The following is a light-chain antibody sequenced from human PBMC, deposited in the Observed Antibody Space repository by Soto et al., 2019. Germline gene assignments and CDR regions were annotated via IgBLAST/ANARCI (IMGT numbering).Light chain of an antibody. CDR2: GNS. CDR3: QSYDSSLSGSV. Sequence: QSVLTQPPSVSGAPGQRVTISCTGSRSNIGAGYDVHWYQQLPGPAPKLLIYGNSNRPSGVPDRFSGSKSGTSASLAITGFQAEDEADYYCQSYDSSLSGSVFGGGTKLTVL. V-gene: IGLV1-40*01. J-gene: IGLJ3*02. CDR1: RSNIGAGYD.